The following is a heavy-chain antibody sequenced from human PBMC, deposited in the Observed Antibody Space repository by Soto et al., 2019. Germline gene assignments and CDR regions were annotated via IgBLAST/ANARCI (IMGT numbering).Heavy chain of an antibody. Sequence: VQLLQSGPGLVKPSGTLSLTCAVSGGSVSSTNWWSWVRQSPGKGLEWIGDIYHIGSTNYNPSLRGRVTISVDKSNNQFSLTLKYVTAADTAVYYCATLPPRIEVTVLPRQTWGQGTLVTVSS. J-gene: IGHJ5*02. CDR2: IYHIGST. D-gene: IGHD2-15*01. CDR1: GGSVSSTNW. V-gene: IGHV4-4*02. CDR3: ATLPPRIEVTVLPRQT.